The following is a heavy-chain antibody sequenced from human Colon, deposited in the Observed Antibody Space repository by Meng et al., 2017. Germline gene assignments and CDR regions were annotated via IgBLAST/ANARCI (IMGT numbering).Heavy chain of an antibody. CDR2: INHSGST. CDR1: GGSFSGYY. V-gene: IGHV4-34*01. CDR3: ARRVRGVISWFDP. D-gene: IGHD3-10*01. J-gene: IGHJ5*02. Sequence: QGQLQQWDAGLLKPSETLSLTCAVYGGSFSGYYWSWIRQPPGKGLEWIGEINHSGSTNYNPSLKSRVTISVDTSKNQFSLKLSSVTAADTAVYYCARRVRGVISWFDPWGQGTLVTVSS.